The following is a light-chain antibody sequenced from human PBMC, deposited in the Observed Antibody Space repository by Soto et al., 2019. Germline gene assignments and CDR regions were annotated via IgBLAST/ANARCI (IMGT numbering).Light chain of an antibody. Sequence: QLVLTQPPSVSGAPGQRVTISCTGSSSNIGAGYDVHWYQQVPGTAPKLLIYGNINRPSGVPDRFSGSKSGTSASLAITGLQADDEADYYCQSYDSSLTVVFGGGTKVNVL. CDR3: QSYDSSLTVV. CDR1: SSNIGAGYD. J-gene: IGLJ2*01. V-gene: IGLV1-40*01. CDR2: GNI.